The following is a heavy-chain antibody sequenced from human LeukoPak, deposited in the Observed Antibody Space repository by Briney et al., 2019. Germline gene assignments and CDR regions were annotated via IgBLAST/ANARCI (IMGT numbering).Heavy chain of an antibody. CDR3: ARRYSSGWYEVGGDY. J-gene: IGHJ4*02. Sequence: TGGSLGLSCAASGFTFSSYGMHWVRQAPGKGLEWVAVISYDGSNKYYADSVKGRFTISRDNSKNTLYLQMNSLRAEDTAVYYCARRYSSGWYEVGGDYWGQGTLVTVSS. V-gene: IGHV3-30*03. CDR2: ISYDGSNK. D-gene: IGHD6-19*01. CDR1: GFTFSSYG.